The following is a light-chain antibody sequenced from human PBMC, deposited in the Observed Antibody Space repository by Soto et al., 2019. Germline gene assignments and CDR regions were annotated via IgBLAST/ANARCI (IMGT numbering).Light chain of an antibody. J-gene: IGLJ2*01. CDR3: SSYISSSTLDVV. CDR2: DVS. Sequence: QAVLTQPASVSGSPGQSITISCTGTSSDIGGYNYVSWYQQHPGKAPKLIIYDVSNRPSGVSNRFSGSKSGNTASLTISGLQAEDEAEYYCSSYISSSTLDVVCGGGTQLTVL. V-gene: IGLV2-14*01. CDR1: SSDIGGYNY.